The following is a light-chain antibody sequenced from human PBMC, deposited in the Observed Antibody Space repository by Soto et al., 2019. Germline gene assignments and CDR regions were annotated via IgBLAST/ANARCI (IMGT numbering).Light chain of an antibody. J-gene: IGKJ2*01. CDR1: QSVSSSY. CDR2: GAS. Sequence: EIGLTQSPGTLSLSPGERATLSCRASQSVSSSYLAWYQQKPGQAPRLLIYGASSRATGIPDRFSGSGSGTDFTLTISRLEPEDFAVYYCQQYDRPPYTFGQGTKLEIK. V-gene: IGKV3-20*01. CDR3: QQYDRPPYT.